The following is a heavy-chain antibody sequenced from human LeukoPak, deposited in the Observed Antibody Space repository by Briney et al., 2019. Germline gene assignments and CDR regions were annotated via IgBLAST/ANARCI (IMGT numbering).Heavy chain of an antibody. CDR2: IKKDGSEE. CDR1: GFTLNSYL. V-gene: IGHV3-7*01. J-gene: IGHJ3*01. CDR3: ARSNPNRNALDL. D-gene: IGHD1-14*01. Sequence: GGSLRLSCAASGFTLNSYLMSWVRQAPGRGPEWVANIKKDGSEENYLDSVKGRFTVSRDNAKNSLYLQMNSLRGEDTAVYYCARSNPNRNALDLWGQGTMVTISS.